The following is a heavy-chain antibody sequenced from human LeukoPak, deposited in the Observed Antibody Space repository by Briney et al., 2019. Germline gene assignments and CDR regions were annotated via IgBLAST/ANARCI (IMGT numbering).Heavy chain of an antibody. J-gene: IGHJ3*02. V-gene: IGHV3-53*01. CDR1: GFTVSRNY. D-gene: IGHD1-26*01. CDR3: ARELREHGVFDI. CDR2: IYSGGST. Sequence: PGGSLRLSCAASGFTVSRNYMSWVRQAPGKGLEWVSEIYSGGSTYYAASVKGRFSISRDNSKNTVCLQMNSLRVEDTAVYYCARELREHGVFDIWGQGIMVTVSS.